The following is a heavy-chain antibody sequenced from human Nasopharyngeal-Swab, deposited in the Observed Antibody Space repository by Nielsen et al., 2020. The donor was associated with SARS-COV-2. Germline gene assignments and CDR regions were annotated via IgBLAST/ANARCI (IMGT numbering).Heavy chain of an antibody. D-gene: IGHD2-2*01. Sequence: VRQMPGKGLEWVSSISSSSSYIYYADSVKGRFTISRDNAKNSLYLQMNSLRAEDTAVYYCARVSTSNYYYYGMDVWGQGTTVTVSS. CDR2: ISSSSSYI. CDR3: ARVSTSNYYYYGMDV. V-gene: IGHV3-21*01. J-gene: IGHJ6*02.